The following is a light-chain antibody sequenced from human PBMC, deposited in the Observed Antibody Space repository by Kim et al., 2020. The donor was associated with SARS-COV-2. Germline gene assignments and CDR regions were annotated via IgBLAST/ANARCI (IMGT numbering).Light chain of an antibody. J-gene: IGLJ2*01. CDR2: QDS. V-gene: IGLV3-1*01. Sequence: SYELTQPPSVSVSPGQTASITCSGDKLGDKYACWYQQKAGQSPVLVIYQDSKRPSGIPERLSGSNSWNTATLTISGTQAMDEADYYCQEWDSSHVVFGGGTQLNVL. CDR3: QEWDSSHVV. CDR1: KLGDKY.